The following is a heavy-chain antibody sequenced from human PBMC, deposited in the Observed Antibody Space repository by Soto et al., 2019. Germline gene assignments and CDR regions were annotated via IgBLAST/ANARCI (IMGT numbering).Heavy chain of an antibody. V-gene: IGHV3-64*01. CDR1: GFTFSSYA. Sequence: EVQLVESGGDLVQPGGSLRLSCAASGFTFSSYAMHWVRQAPGKGLEYVSAISFNGGSTYYANSVKGRFTISRDNSKNTLYLQMGSLRAEDMAVYYCARPYGSGSYYNGLRYWGQGTLVTVSS. J-gene: IGHJ4*02. D-gene: IGHD3-10*01. CDR3: ARPYGSGSYYNGLRY. CDR2: ISFNGGST.